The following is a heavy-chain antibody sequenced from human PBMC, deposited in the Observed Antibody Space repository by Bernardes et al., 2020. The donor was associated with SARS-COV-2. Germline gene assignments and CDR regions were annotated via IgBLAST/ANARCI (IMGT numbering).Heavy chain of an antibody. CDR1: GFTFSTYV. J-gene: IGHJ6*02. V-gene: IGHV3-23*01. D-gene: IGHD3-3*02. CDR3: ARVWEVALYSYGLDV. CDR2: ISGSGDTA. Sequence: GGSLRLSCAASGFTFSTYVMSWVRQAPGKGLEWVSAISGSGDTADYADSVKGRFTVSRDNSKNTLYVQMNTLRAEDTAVYYCARVWEVALYSYGLDVWGQGTTVTVSS.